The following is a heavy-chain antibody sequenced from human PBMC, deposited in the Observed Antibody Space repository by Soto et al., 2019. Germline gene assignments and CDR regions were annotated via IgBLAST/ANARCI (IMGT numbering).Heavy chain of an antibody. V-gene: IGHV6-1*01. CDR2: TYYRSKWYN. D-gene: IGHD5-18*01. CDR1: GDSVSSNSAA. J-gene: IGHJ6*02. CDR3: ARTPRGYSYGYYYYYGMDV. Sequence: SQTLSLTCAISGDSVSSNSAAWNWIRQSPSRGLGWLGRTYYRSKWYNDYAVSVKSRITINPDTSKNQFSLQLNSVTPEDTTVYYCARTPRGYSYGYYYYYGMDVWGQGTTVTVSS.